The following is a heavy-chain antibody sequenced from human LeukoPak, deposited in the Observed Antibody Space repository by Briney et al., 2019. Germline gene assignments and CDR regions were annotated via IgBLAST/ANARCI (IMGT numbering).Heavy chain of an antibody. CDR1: GGSISSSNYY. CDR3: ARGTWPDAFDI. Sequence: SETLSLTCTVSGGSISSSNYYWNWIRQPPGKGLEWIGRIYTSGSTNYNPSLKSRVTMSVDTSKNQFSLKLSSVTAADTAVYYCARGTWPDAFDIWGQGTMVTVSS. J-gene: IGHJ3*02. V-gene: IGHV4-39*07. D-gene: IGHD3/OR15-3a*01. CDR2: IYTSGST.